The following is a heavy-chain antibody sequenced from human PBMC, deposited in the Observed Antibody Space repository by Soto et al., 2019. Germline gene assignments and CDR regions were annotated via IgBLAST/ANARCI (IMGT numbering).Heavy chain of an antibody. D-gene: IGHD2-15*01. Sequence: ASVKVSCKASGYTFTSYSIGWVRQAPGQGLEWMGWISAYNGNTNYAQKLQGRVTMTTDTSTSTAYMEVRSLRSDDTAVYYCARVVVVAADNWFEPWGQGTLVTVSS. CDR1: GYTFTSYS. J-gene: IGHJ5*02. V-gene: IGHV1-18*01. CDR2: ISAYNGNT. CDR3: ARVVVVAADNWFEP.